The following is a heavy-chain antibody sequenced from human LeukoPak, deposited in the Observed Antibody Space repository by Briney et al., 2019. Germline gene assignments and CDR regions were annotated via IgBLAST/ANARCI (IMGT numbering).Heavy chain of an antibody. D-gene: IGHD4-17*01. V-gene: IGHV1-2*06. CDR1: EYTFTCYY. J-gene: IGHJ6*03. Sequence: ASVKVSCMASEYTFTCYYMHWVRQAPGQGLEWMGRINPHSGGTNYAQNFQGRVTMTMDTSISTAYMELSRLKSDDTAVYYCARSTVTVVYSYMAVWGKGTTVTVSS. CDR3: ARSTVTVVYSYMAV. CDR2: INPHSGGT.